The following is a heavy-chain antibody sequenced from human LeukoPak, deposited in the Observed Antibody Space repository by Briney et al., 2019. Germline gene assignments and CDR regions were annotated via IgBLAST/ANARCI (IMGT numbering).Heavy chain of an antibody. D-gene: IGHD3-10*01. V-gene: IGHV3-20*04. J-gene: IGHJ6*02. Sequence: GGSLRLSCAASGFTFDGYGMSWVRQAPGKGLEWVSAIDWNGANTGYADSVKGRFTVSRDSAKNSLYLHLSSLRAEDTALYYCARVRGGLSYGMDVWGQGTTVTVSS. CDR3: ARVRGGLSYGMDV. CDR1: GFTFDGYG. CDR2: IDWNGANT.